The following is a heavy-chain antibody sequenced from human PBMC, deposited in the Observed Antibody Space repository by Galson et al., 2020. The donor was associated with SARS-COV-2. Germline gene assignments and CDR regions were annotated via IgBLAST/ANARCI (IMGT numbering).Heavy chain of an antibody. V-gene: IGHV3-48*03. J-gene: IGHJ3*01. CDR2: ISHSGSPI. D-gene: IGHD3-16*02. Sequence: GESLKISCTASEFTFSTYELNWVRQAPGKGLEWVSYISHSGSPIHYADSVKGRFTVSRDNAKNSLSLQMNNLRTEDTAIYYCAREFRRGIRYVALDLWGQGTVVTVSS. CDR3: AREFRRGIRYVALDL. CDR1: EFTFSTYE.